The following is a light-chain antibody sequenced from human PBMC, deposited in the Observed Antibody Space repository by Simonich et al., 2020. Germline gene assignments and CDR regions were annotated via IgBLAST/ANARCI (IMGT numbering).Light chain of an antibody. Sequence: DIVMTQSPDSLAVSLGERATLNCKSSQSVLYSSNNKNYLAWYQQKPGQPPKLLIYWASTRGSGVPDRFSGSGSGTDFTLTISSLQAEDVAVYYCQQYYSTPPAFGPGTKVDIK. CDR3: QQYYSTPPA. V-gene: IGKV4-1*01. CDR1: QSVLYSSNNKNY. J-gene: IGKJ3*01. CDR2: WAS.